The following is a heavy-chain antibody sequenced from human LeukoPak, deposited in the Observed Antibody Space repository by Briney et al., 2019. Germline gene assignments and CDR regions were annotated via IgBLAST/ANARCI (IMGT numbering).Heavy chain of an antibody. CDR3: ARPYYYDSSGSLNGFDY. V-gene: IGHV1-69*13. Sequence: SVKVSCKASGGTFSSYAISWVRQAPGQGLEWMGGIIPIFGTANYAQKFQGRVTITADESTSTAYMELSSLRSEDTAVYYCARPYYYDSSGSLNGFDYWGQGTLVTVSS. CDR1: GGTFSSYA. J-gene: IGHJ4*02. D-gene: IGHD3-22*01. CDR2: IIPIFGTA.